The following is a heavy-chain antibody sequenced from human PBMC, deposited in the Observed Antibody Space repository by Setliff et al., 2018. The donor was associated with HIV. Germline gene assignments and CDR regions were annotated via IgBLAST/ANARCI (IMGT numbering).Heavy chain of an antibody. D-gene: IGHD2-2*01. CDR1: GGSFSGYS. CDR3: ARGLGGYCSSVSCYEADH. V-gene: IGHV4-34*01. Sequence: SETLSLTCAVYGGSFSGYSWTWIRQPPGKGLEWIGEIDQSGSTNYNPSLKSRVTTSVDTSKNQFSLRLSSVTATDTAVYYCARGLGGYCSSVSCYEADHWGQGTLVTVSS. CDR2: IDQSGST. J-gene: IGHJ5*02.